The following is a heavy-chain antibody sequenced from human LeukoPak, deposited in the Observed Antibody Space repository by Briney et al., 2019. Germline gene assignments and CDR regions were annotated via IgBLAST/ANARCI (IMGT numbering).Heavy chain of an antibody. D-gene: IGHD2-15*01. CDR1: GDSISSYY. CDR2: IFHTGTT. Sequence: PSETLSLTCTVSGDSISSYYWSWIRQSPGKGLEWIGCIFHTGTTNYNPSLKSRVSISVDTSKNQFTLELSSVTAADTAIYYCTRVVVGAWPYYFDYWGRGTLVTVSS. V-gene: IGHV4-59*01. J-gene: IGHJ4*02. CDR3: TRVVVGAWPYYFDY.